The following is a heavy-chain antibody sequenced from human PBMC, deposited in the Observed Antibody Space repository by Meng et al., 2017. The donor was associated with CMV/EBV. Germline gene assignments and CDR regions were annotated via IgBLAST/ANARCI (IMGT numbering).Heavy chain of an antibody. J-gene: IGHJ6*02. CDR1: GFTFSSYA. V-gene: IGHV3-30*04. CDR2: ISYDGSNK. CDR3: GGGYYYYGMDV. D-gene: IGHD2-15*01. Sequence: GESLKISCAASGFTFSSYAMHWARQAPGKGLEWVAVISYDGSNKYYADSVKGRFTISRDNSKNTLYLQMNSLRAEDTAVYYCGGGYYYYGMDVWGQGTTVTVSS.